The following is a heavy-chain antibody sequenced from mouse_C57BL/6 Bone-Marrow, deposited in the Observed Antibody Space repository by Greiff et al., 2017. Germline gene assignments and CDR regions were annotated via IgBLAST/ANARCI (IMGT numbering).Heavy chain of an antibody. CDR1: GYTFTSYW. J-gene: IGHJ1*03. D-gene: IGHD2-3*01. CDR2: IHPNSGST. Sequence: QVQLQQPGAELVKPGASVKLSCKASGYTFTSYWMHWVKQRPGQGLEWIGMIHPNSGSTNYNEKFKSKATLTVDKSSSTAYMQLSSLTSEDSAVYYCARAPYDGPYFDVWRTGTTVTASS. V-gene: IGHV1-64*01. CDR3: ARAPYDGPYFDV.